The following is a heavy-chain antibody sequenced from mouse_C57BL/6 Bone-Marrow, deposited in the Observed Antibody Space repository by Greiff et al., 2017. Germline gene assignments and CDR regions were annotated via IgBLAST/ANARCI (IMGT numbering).Heavy chain of an antibody. D-gene: IGHD2-1*01. J-gene: IGHJ1*03. CDR1: GFSLTSYG. V-gene: IGHV2-2*01. CDR2: LWSGGST. CDR3: ARNYDYGNSYWYFDV. Sequence: QVQLKQSGPGLVQPSQSLSITCTVSGFSLTSYGVHWVRQSPGKGLEWLGVLWSGGSTDYNAAFISRLSISKDNSKSQVFFKMNSLQADDTAIYYCARNYDYGNSYWYFDVWGTGTTVTVSS.